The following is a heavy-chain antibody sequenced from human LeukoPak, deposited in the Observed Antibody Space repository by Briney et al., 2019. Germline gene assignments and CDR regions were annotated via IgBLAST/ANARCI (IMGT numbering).Heavy chain of an antibody. Sequence: GRSLRLSCADSRFTVSSNYMIWVRQAPGKGLEWLLIIYSSGNIYSADSVKGRFTISRDNSNNTLYLQMNSLRVDDTAIYYCARGSHSYNSYYRGQGTLVTVSS. CDR3: ARGSHSYNSYY. CDR2: IYSSGNI. J-gene: IGHJ4*02. V-gene: IGHV3-66*01. D-gene: IGHD5-18*01. CDR1: RFTVSSNY.